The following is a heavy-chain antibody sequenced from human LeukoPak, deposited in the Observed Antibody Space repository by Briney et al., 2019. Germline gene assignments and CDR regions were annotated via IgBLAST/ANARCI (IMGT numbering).Heavy chain of an antibody. CDR1: AASISSSSHH. CDR2: VYYDRTT. Sequence: SETLSLTCTVSAASISSSSHHWDWIRQSPGKGLEWIGSVYYDRTTYYSPSLDSRVTISLDTSANQFSLQLNSVTAADTAVYYCVRHDGRGGATMGAFDSWGQGSLVTVSS. CDR3: VRHDGRGGATMGAFDS. D-gene: IGHD4/OR15-4a*01. J-gene: IGHJ5*01. V-gene: IGHV4-39*01.